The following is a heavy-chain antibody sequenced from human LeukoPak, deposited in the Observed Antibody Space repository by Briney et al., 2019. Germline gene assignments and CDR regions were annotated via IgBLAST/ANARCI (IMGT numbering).Heavy chain of an antibody. Sequence: PGGSLRLPCAASGFTVSSNYMSWVRQAPGKGLEWVSAISGSGGSTYYADSVKGRFTISRDNSKNTLYLQMNSLRAEDTAVYYCAKGGPSLDYWGQGTLVTVSS. CDR1: GFTVSSNY. J-gene: IGHJ4*02. V-gene: IGHV3-23*01. D-gene: IGHD5-12*01. CDR2: ISGSGGST. CDR3: AKGGPSLDY.